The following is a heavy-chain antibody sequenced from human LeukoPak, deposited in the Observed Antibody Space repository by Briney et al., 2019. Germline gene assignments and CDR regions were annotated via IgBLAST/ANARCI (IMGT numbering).Heavy chain of an antibody. CDR3: AKVPWVGTIT. V-gene: IGHV3-23*01. D-gene: IGHD1-26*01. CDR1: GFTLSDYA. Sequence: GGSLRLSWAAPGFTLSDYAVNWGRQAPGVGLEWLSAISGSDGHTFYADSVKGRFTLSRDNSKNTLYLQMNNLRADDTAIYYCAKVPWVGTITWGQGTLVIVSS. CDR2: ISGSDGHT. J-gene: IGHJ4*02.